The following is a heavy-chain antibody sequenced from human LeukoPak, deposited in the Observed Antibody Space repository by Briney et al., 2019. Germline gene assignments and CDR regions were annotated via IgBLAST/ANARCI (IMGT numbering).Heavy chain of an antibody. D-gene: IGHD4-23*01. J-gene: IGHJ5*02. CDR1: GFTFSIYS. Sequence: GGSLRLSCAASGFTFSIYSMNWVRPAPGKGLEWVSSISSSSSYIYYADSVKGRFTISRDNAKNSLYLQMNSLRAEDTAVYYCARSAYGGKIPFDPWGQGTLVTVSS. CDR2: ISSSSSYI. CDR3: ARSAYGGKIPFDP. V-gene: IGHV3-21*01.